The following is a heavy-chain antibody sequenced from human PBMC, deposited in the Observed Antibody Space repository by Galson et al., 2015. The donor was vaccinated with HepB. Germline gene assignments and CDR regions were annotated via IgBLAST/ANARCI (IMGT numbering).Heavy chain of an antibody. CDR1: GFTFSSYA. D-gene: IGHD3-22*01. CDR3: AKFQSAQTYYYDSSGSQGSEYFQH. V-gene: IGHV3-23*01. Sequence: SLRLSCAASGFTFSSYAMSWARQAPGKGLEWVSAISGSGGSTYYADSVKGRFTISRDNSKNTLYLQMNSLRAEDTAVYYCAKFQSAQTYYYDSSGSQGSEYFQHWGQGTLVTVSS. CDR2: ISGSGGST. J-gene: IGHJ1*01.